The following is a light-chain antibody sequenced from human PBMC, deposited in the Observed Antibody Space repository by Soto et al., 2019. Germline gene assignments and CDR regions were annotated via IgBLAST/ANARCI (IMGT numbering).Light chain of an antibody. CDR2: DVT. CDR1: SSDVGTFNY. Sequence: QSALSQPRSVSGSPGQSVTVSCTGTSSDVGTFNYVSWYQLHPGEAPKLIIYDVTERPSGVPDRFSGSRSGNTASLTISGLQAEDEADYHCCAYAGSSALLFGGGTKVTVL. CDR3: CAYAGSSALL. J-gene: IGLJ2*01. V-gene: IGLV2-11*01.